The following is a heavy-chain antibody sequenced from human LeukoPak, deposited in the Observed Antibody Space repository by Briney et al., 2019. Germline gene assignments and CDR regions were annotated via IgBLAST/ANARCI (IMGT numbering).Heavy chain of an antibody. Sequence: ASVKVSCKASGYTFTGYYMHWVRQAPGQGLEWMGWINPNSGGTNYAQKFQGRVTMTRDTSISTAYMELSRLRSDDTAVYYCARGGAAAVPALGAYYYYMDVWGKGTTVTISS. V-gene: IGHV1-2*02. CDR2: INPNSGGT. CDR3: ARGGAAAVPALGAYYYYMDV. J-gene: IGHJ6*03. D-gene: IGHD6-13*01. CDR1: GYTFTGYY.